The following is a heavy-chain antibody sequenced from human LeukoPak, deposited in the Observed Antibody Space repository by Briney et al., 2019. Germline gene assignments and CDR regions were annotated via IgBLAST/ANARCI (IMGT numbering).Heavy chain of an antibody. CDR1: GGSISSGDYY. CDR2: IYYSGST. Sequence: SQTLSLTCTVSGGSISSGDYYWNWIRQPPGKGLEWIGYIYYSGSTYYNPSLKSRVTISVDTSKNQFSLKLSSVTAADTAVYYWARGGGATVVTPEYFDLWGRGTLVTVSS. D-gene: IGHD4-23*01. V-gene: IGHV4-30-4*01. J-gene: IGHJ2*01. CDR3: ARGGGATVVTPEYFDL.